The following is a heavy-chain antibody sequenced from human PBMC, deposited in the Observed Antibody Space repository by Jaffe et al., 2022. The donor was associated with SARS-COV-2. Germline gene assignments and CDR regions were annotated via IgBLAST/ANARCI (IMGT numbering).Heavy chain of an antibody. CDR1: GYTFTSYA. V-gene: IGHV7-4-1*02. CDR2: INTNTGNP. J-gene: IGHJ5*02. CDR3: ARDPFTIWVVRGVIRWFDP. Sequence: QVQLVQSGSELKKPGASVKVSCKASGYTFTSYAMNWVRQAPGQGLEWMGWINTNTGNPTYAQGFTGRFVFSLDTSVSTAYLQISSLKAEDTAVYYCARDPFTIWVVRGVIRWFDPWGQGTLVTVSS. D-gene: IGHD3-10*01.